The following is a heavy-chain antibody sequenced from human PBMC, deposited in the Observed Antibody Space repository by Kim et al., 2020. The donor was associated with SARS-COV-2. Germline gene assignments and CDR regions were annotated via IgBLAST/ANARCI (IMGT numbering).Heavy chain of an antibody. V-gene: IGHV6-1*01. Sequence: NEYALSVKSRITINPDTSKNQFSPQLNSVTPEDTAVYYCARDGRSWYFDLWGRGTLVIVSS. CDR2: N. CDR3: ARDGRSWYFDL. J-gene: IGHJ2*01.